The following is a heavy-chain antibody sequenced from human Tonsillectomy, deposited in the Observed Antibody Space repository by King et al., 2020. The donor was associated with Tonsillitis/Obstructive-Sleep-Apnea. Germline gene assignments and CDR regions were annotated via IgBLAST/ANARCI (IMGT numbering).Heavy chain of an antibody. CDR1: GLTFSSYA. D-gene: IGHD3-3*01. CDR3: AKYDFWSGYFGYYMDV. CDR2: ISGSGGST. Sequence: VQLVESGGGLVQPGGSLRLSCAASGLTFSSYAMSWVRQAPGKGLEWVSAISGSGGSTYYADSVKGRFTISRDNSKNTLYLQMNSLRAEDTAVYYCAKYDFWSGYFGYYMDVWGKGTTVTVSS. J-gene: IGHJ6*03. V-gene: IGHV3-23*04.